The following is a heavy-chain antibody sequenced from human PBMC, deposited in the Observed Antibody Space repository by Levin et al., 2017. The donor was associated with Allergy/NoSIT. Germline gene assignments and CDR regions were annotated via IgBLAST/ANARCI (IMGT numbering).Heavy chain of an antibody. CDR1: GFAVSSNY. D-gene: IGHD5-18*01. V-gene: IGHV3-53*01. CDR2: IYNDGRT. CDR3: ARDTGMAIHDY. Sequence: GGSLRLSCAASGFAVSSNYMSWVRQAPGKGLEWVSIIYNDGRTYYTDSVKGRFTISKDTSENRLYLQMNSLRAEDTAVYYCARDTGMAIHDYWGQGTLVTVSS. J-gene: IGHJ4*02.